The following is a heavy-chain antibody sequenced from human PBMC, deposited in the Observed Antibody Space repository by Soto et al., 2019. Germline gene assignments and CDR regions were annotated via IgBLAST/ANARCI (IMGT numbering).Heavy chain of an antibody. J-gene: IGHJ4*02. CDR2: INPNSGGT. CDR3: ARDQGYYDSSGPDLPMDY. CDR1: GYTFTGYY. V-gene: IGHV1-2*04. D-gene: IGHD3-22*01. Sequence: QVQLVQSGAEVKKPGASVKVSCKASGYTFTGYYMHWVRQAPGQGLEWMGWINPNSGGTNYAQKFQGWVTMTRDTSISTAYMELSRLRSDDTAVYYCARDQGYYDSSGPDLPMDYWGQGTPVTNSS.